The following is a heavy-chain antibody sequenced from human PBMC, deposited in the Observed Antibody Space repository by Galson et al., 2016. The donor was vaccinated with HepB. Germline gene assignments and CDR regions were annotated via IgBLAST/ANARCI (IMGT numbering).Heavy chain of an antibody. J-gene: IGHJ4*02. V-gene: IGHV1-24*01. CDR2: FDPEDGET. CDR1: GYTLSELS. D-gene: IGHD3-3*01. Sequence: QSGAEVKEPGESLKISCKVSGYTLSELSMHWVRQAPGKGLEWMGGFDPEDGETIYAQKFQGRVTMTEDTSTDTAYMELSSLRSEDTDVYYCAEKRDDDFWSGYEKWGQGTLVTVSS. CDR3: AEKRDDDFWSGYEK.